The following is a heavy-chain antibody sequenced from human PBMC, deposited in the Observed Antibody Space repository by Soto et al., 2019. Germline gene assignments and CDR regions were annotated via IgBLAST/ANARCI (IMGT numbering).Heavy chain of an antibody. CDR2: IIPILGIA. CDR3: AGPAVPDDYYGMDV. Sequence: QVQLVQSGAEVKKPGSSVKVSCKASGGTFSSYTISWVRQAPGQGLEWMGRIIPILGIANYAQKFQGRVTMTADKSTRTAYMELSSLGSEDTAVCYCAGPAVPDDYYGMDVWGQGTTVTVSS. D-gene: IGHD6-6*01. J-gene: IGHJ6*02. CDR1: GGTFSSYT. V-gene: IGHV1-69*02.